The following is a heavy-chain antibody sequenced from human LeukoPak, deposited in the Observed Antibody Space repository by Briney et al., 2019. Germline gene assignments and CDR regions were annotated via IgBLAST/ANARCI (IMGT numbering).Heavy chain of an antibody. CDR3: ARSTGLSDPYFYYGMDV. CDR1: GFSFRSFA. J-gene: IGHJ6*02. CDR2: ISSASGTI. D-gene: IGHD3-10*01. V-gene: IGHV3-48*03. Sequence: PGGSLRLSCAASGFSFRSFAMSWVRQAPGKGLECIAYISSASGTIYHADSVKGRFTISRDNANNSLYLLMNSLRAEDTAIYYCARSTGLSDPYFYYGMDVWGQGTTVTVSS.